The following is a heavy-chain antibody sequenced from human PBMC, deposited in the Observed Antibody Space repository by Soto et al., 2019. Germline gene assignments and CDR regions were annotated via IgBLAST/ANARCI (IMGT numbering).Heavy chain of an antibody. CDR2: IYHSGST. Sequence: SEALSLTCAVSGGSISSGGYSWSWIRQPPGKGLEWIGYIYHSGSTYYNPYLKSRVTIYVDRSKNQFSLKLSSVTAADTAGYYWAGTEAGPFVPWAQGNLVTVSS. V-gene: IGHV4-30-2*01. J-gene: IGHJ5*02. D-gene: IGHD6-13*01. CDR1: GGSISSGGYS. CDR3: AGTEAGPFVP.